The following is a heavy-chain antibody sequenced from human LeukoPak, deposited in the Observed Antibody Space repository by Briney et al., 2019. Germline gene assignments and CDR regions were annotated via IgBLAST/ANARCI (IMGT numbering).Heavy chain of an antibody. CDR3: AKDTFSMIVVESPFDY. V-gene: IGHV3-48*03. J-gene: IGHJ4*02. CDR2: ISSSGSTR. CDR1: GFTFSSYE. D-gene: IGHD3-22*01. Sequence: GGSLRLSCAASGFTFSSYEMNWVRQAPGKGLEWVSYISSSGSTRYYADSVKGRFTISRDNSKNTLYLQMNSLRAEDTAVYYCAKDTFSMIVVESPFDYWGQGTLVTVSS.